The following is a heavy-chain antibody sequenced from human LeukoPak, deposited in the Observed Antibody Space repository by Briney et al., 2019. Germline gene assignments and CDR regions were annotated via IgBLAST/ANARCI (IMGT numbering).Heavy chain of an antibody. J-gene: IGHJ4*02. CDR3: ARGRRYSSGWYLPPGRPFDY. V-gene: IGHV4-34*01. D-gene: IGHD6-19*01. Sequence: PSETLSLTCAVYGGSFSGYYWSWIRQPPGKGLEWIGEINHSGSTNYNPSLKSRVTISVDTSKNQFSLKLSSVTAADTAVYYCARGRRYSSGWYLPPGRPFDYWGQGTLVTVSS. CDR1: GGSFSGYY. CDR2: INHSGST.